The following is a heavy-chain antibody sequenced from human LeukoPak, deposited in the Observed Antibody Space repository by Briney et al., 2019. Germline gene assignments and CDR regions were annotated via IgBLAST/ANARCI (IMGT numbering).Heavy chain of an antibody. CDR2: ISSSGSTI. J-gene: IGHJ4*02. V-gene: IGHV3-11*01. CDR1: GLTFSDYY. D-gene: IGHD3-3*01. CDR3: ARDRDDFWSGYYIDY. Sequence: GGSLRLSCAASGLTFSDYYMSWIRQAPGKGLEWVSYISSSGSTIYYADSVKGRFTISRDNAKNSLYLQMNSLRAEDTAVYYCARDRDDFWSGYYIDYWGQGTLVTVSS.